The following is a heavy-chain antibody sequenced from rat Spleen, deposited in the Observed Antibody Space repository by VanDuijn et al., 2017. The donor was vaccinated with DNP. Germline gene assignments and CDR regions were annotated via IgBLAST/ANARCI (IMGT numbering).Heavy chain of an antibody. CDR2: ISYAGDNT. CDR3: TRDLHFGYNYAFDY. Sequence: EVQLVESGGGLVQPGRSLKLSCAASGFTFSDYYMAWVRQAPTKGLELVAYISYAGDNTYSGDSVKGRFTISRDNAKSTLYLQMDSLRSEDTAAYFCTRDLHFGYNYAFDYWGQGVMVSVSS. V-gene: IGHV5-20*01. D-gene: IGHD1-4*01. J-gene: IGHJ2*01. CDR1: GFTFSDYY.